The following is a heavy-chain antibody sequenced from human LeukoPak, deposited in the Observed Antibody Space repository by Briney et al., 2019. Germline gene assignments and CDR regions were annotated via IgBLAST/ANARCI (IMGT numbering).Heavy chain of an antibody. CDR3: ASAYYDILTGYSAIDKFDY. Sequence: PGGSLRLSCAAPGFTFSSYAMSWVRHAPGKGREWVSAISGSGGRTYYTDSVTGRLTLSRDNSKNTLYLQMNSLRAEDTAVYYCASAYYDILTGYSAIDKFDYWGQGTLVTVSS. CDR1: GFTFSSYA. J-gene: IGHJ4*02. V-gene: IGHV3-23*01. CDR2: ISGSGGRT. D-gene: IGHD3-9*01.